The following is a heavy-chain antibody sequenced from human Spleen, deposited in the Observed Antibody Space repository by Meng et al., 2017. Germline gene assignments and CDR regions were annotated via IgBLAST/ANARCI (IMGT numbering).Heavy chain of an antibody. CDR1: GGSFSDYY. J-gene: IGHJ4*02. Sequence: QVRPQHWDAGLLKPSETLSLTCVVAGGSFSDYYWSWIRQPPGKGLEWIGEINHSGSTNYNPSLESRATISVDTSQNNLSLKLSSVTAADSAVYYCARGPTTMAHDFDYWGQGTLVTVSS. V-gene: IGHV4-34*01. CDR3: ARGPTTMAHDFDY. CDR2: INHSGST. D-gene: IGHD4-11*01.